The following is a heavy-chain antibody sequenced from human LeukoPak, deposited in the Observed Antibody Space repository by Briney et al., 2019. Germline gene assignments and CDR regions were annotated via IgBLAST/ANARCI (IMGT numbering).Heavy chain of an antibody. Sequence: SETLSLTCTVSGDSITNSYWNLIRQPPGGGLEWIGRISYGGSTNYNPSLKSRVIISRDTSKNQFSLELTSVSAADTAIYYCAKRIIEARENGDSNWLDPWGQGTLVTVSS. D-gene: IGHD4-17*01. J-gene: IGHJ5*01. V-gene: IGHV4-59*08. CDR2: ISYGGST. CDR1: GDSITNSY. CDR3: AKRIIEARENGDSNWLDP.